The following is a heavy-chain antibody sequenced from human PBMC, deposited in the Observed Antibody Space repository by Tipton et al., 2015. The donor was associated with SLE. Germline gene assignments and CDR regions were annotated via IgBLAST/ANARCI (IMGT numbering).Heavy chain of an antibody. D-gene: IGHD6-19*01. CDR2: VNGAATTT. CDR1: GFTLGNFW. J-gene: IGHJ3*02. CDR3: VRERGYRNDWYGDAFES. V-gene: IGHV3-74*01. Sequence: SLRLSCAASGFTLGNFWMYWVRQSQGKGLEWVSRVNGAATTTNYADSVKGRFTISRDNAKSKLYLQMNSLRADDTAVYYCVRERGYRNDWYGDAFESWGQGTTVT.